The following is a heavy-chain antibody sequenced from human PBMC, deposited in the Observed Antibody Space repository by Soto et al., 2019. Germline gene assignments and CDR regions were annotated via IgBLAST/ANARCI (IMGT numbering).Heavy chain of an antibody. J-gene: IGHJ6*03. Sequence: QVQLQQWGAGLLKPSETLSLTCAVYGGSFSGYYWSWIRQPPGKGLEWIGEINHSGSTNYNPSLKSRVTISVDTSKNQFSLKLSSVTAADTAVYYCARGVQGSSWPRKNHYYYYYMDVWGKGTTVTVSS. CDR3: ARGVQGSSWPRKNHYYYYYMDV. CDR2: INHSGST. D-gene: IGHD6-13*01. V-gene: IGHV4-34*01. CDR1: GGSFSGYY.